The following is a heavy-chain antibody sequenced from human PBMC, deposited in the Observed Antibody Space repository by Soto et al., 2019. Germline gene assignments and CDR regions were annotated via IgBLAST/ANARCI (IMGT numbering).Heavy chain of an antibody. CDR2: IIPILGIA. J-gene: IGHJ4*02. D-gene: IGHD3-10*01. Sequence: SVKVSCKASGGTFSSYTISWVRQAPGQGLEWMGRIIPILGIANYAQKFQGRVTITADKSTSTAYMELSSLRSEDTAVYYCSTMVRGVITHNFDYWGQGTLVTVSS. CDR3: STMVRGVITHNFDY. CDR1: GGTFSSYT. V-gene: IGHV1-69*02.